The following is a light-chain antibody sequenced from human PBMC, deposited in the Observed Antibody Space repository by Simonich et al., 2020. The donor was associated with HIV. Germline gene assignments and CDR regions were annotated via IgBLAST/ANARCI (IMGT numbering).Light chain of an antibody. Sequence: DIQMTQSPSYVSASVGDRVTITCRASQGVSSWLAWYQQKPGKAPKLLIYAASSLQSGVPSRFSGSGSGTDFTLTISSLQAEDVAVYYCQQSHSTPQTFGQGTKVEIK. CDR2: AAS. J-gene: IGKJ1*01. V-gene: IGKV1-12*01. CDR3: QQSHSTPQT. CDR1: QGVSSW.